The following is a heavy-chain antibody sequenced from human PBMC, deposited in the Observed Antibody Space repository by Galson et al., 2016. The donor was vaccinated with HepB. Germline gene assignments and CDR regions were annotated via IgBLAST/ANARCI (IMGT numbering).Heavy chain of an antibody. CDR3: ARYLVAPEASFDS. V-gene: IGHV4-4*02. CDR1: GDSISNNNW. Sequence: SETLSLTCAVSGDSISNNNWWSWVRRPPGKGLQWIGEIYHSGSTNYNPSIKTRVTISVDKPKNQFSLKLNSVTAADTARYYCARYLVAPEASFDSWGNGILVTVSS. D-gene: IGHD6-6*01. CDR2: IYHSGST. J-gene: IGHJ4*01.